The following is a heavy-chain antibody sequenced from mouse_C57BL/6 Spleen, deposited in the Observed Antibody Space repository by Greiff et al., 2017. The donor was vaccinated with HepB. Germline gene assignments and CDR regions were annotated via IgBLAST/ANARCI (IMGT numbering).Heavy chain of an antibody. D-gene: IGHD4-1*01. CDR2: IYPGDGDT. CDR1: GYAFSSSW. J-gene: IGHJ4*01. Sequence: QVQLKVSGPELVKPGASVKISCKASGYAFSSSWMNWVKQRPGKGLEWIGRIYPGDGDTNYNGKFKGKATLTADKSSSTAYMQLSSLTSEDSAVYFCARAGTEAMDYWGQGTSVTVSS. V-gene: IGHV1-82*01. CDR3: ARAGTEAMDY.